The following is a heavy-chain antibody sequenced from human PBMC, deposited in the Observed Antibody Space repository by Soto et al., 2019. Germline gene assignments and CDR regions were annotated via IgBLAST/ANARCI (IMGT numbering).Heavy chain of an antibody. CDR2: IWSDGNNK. J-gene: IGHJ4*02. CDR1: GFTFNTYG. Sequence: QVQLVESGGGVVQPGRSPRLSCAVSGFTFNTYGFHWVRQAPGKGLEWVSVIWSDGNNKYYADSVKGRFTISRDSSKNTLYLQMTSLRVEDTAVYYCARIQLDTIMALDCWGQGTLVTVSS. V-gene: IGHV3-33*01. D-gene: IGHD1-1*01. CDR3: ARIQLDTIMALDC.